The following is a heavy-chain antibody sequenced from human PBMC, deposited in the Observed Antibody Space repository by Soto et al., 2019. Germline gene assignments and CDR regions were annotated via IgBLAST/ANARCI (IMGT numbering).Heavy chain of an antibody. D-gene: IGHD1-26*01. V-gene: IGHV3-23*01. J-gene: IGHJ6*03. Sequence: LRLSCAASGFTFSSYGMTWVRQAPGKGLEWVSAISGSGGSTYYADSVKGRFTISRDNSKNTLYLQMSSLRAEDTAVYYCAKGKDFGATYYMDVWGKGTTVTVSS. CDR2: ISGSGGST. CDR3: AKGKDFGATYYMDV. CDR1: GFTFSSYG.